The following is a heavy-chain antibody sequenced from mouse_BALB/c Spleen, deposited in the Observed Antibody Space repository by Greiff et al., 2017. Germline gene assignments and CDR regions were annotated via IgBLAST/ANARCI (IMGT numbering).Heavy chain of an antibody. J-gene: IGHJ2*01. CDR3: ARGYYYYGGDY. CDR2: ISSGGSYT. V-gene: IGHV5-9-1*01. CDR1: GFTFSSYA. D-gene: IGHD1-1*01. Sequence: EVMLVESGGGLVKPGGSLKLSCAASGFTFSSYAMSWVRQTPEKRLEWVATISSGGSYTYYPDSVKGRFTISRDNAKNTLYLQMSSLRSEDTAMYYCARGYYYYGGDYWGQGTTLTVSS.